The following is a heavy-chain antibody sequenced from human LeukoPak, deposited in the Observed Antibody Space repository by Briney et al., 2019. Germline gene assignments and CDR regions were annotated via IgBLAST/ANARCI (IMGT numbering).Heavy chain of an antibody. CDR2: IWYDGSNK. CDR1: GFTFSSYG. J-gene: IGHJ4*02. V-gene: IGHV3-33*08. CDR3: AVRSFDY. Sequence: PGGSLRLSCSASGFTFSSYGMHWVRQAPGKGLEWVAVIWYDGSNKYYADSVKGRFTISRDNSKNTLYLQMDSLRAEDTAVYYCAVRSFDYWGQGTLVTVSS.